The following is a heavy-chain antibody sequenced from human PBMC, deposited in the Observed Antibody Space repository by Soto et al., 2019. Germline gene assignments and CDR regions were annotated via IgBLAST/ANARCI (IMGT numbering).Heavy chain of an antibody. Sequence: QMQLVQSGPEVKKPGTSVKVSCKASGFTFTSSAVQWVRQARGQRLEWMGWIVVGSGNTNYAQKFQERVTITRDMSTSTADMELSSLRSEDTAVYYCAAGRIAARPLGSNFDYWGQGTLVTVSS. V-gene: IGHV1-58*01. D-gene: IGHD6-6*01. CDR2: IVVGSGNT. CDR3: AAGRIAARPLGSNFDY. CDR1: GFTFTSSA. J-gene: IGHJ4*02.